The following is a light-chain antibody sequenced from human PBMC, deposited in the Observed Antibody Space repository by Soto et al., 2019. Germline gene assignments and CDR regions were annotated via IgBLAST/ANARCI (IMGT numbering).Light chain of an antibody. V-gene: IGLV2-14*01. CDR2: GVN. CDR3: SSYTTSYFYV. J-gene: IGLJ1*01. Sequence: QSALTQPASVSGSPGQSITISCTGSGRDLGAYDYVSWYQQHPGKAPKLLIYGVNNRPSGVSYRFSASKSAFTASLTISGLQAEDEAHYYCSSYTTSYFYVFGPGTKLTVL. CDR1: GRDLGAYDY.